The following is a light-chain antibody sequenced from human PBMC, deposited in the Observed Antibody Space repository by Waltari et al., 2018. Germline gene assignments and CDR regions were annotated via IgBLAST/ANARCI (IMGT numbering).Light chain of an antibody. Sequence: DIQMTQSPSNLTASVGDRVTITCRASQSVDRWLTWFQQKPDKAPQLLNYGASGLASGVPSRFSGSGSGTEFTLTISSLQPEDAATYYCQQCAASSWTFGQGTKVEIK. J-gene: IGKJ1*01. CDR1: QSVDRW. CDR3: QQCAASSWT. CDR2: GAS. V-gene: IGKV1-5*03.